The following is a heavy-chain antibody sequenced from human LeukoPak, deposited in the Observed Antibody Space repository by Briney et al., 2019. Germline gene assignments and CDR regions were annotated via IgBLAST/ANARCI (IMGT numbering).Heavy chain of an antibody. J-gene: IGHJ3*02. CDR1: GFTFNSYS. CDR3: AKALTYGSGFDPFDI. V-gene: IGHV3-21*04. Sequence: GGSLRLSCAASGFTFNSYSMTWVRQAPGKGLEWVSSFTSRSRNIYYADSVKGRFTISRDNAKKSLYLQMNSLRAEDTALYYCAKALTYGSGFDPFDIWGQGTMVTVSS. CDR2: FTSRSRNI. D-gene: IGHD3-10*01.